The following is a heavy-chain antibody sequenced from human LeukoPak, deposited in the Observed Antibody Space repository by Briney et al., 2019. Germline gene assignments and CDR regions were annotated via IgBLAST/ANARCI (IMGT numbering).Heavy chain of an antibody. V-gene: IGHV4-39*01. D-gene: IGHD3-9*01. Sequence: SETLSLTCTVSGGSISSSSYYWGWIRQPPGKGLEWIGSIYYSGSTYYNPSLKSRVTISVDTSKNQFSLKLSSVTAADTAVYYCARTDPGDPYYDILTGYYFDYWGRGTLVTVSS. CDR1: GGSISSSSYY. CDR3: ARTDPGDPYYDILTGYYFDY. J-gene: IGHJ4*02. CDR2: IYYSGST.